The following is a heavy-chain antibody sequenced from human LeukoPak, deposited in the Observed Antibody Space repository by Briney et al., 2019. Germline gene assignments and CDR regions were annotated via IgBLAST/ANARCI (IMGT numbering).Heavy chain of an antibody. J-gene: IGHJ4*02. Sequence: SVKVSCKASGGTFSSYAISWGRQAPGQGLEWMGRIIPIFGTANYAQKFQGRVTITTDESTSTAYMELSSLRSEDTAVYYCARTQHYYDSSGPFDYWGQGTLVTVSS. D-gene: IGHD3-22*01. CDR2: IIPIFGTA. CDR3: ARTQHYYDSSGPFDY. V-gene: IGHV1-69*05. CDR1: GGTFSSYA.